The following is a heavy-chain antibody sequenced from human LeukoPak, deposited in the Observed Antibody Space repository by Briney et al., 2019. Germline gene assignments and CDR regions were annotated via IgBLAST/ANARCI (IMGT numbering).Heavy chain of an antibody. CDR1: GYTFTGYY. J-gene: IGHJ3*02. Sequence: ASVKVSCKASGYTFTGYYMHWVRQAPGQGLEWMGWINPNSGGTNYAQKFQGRVTMTRDTSISTAYMELSRLRSDDTAVYYCARDHPPYCSSTSCHGEGAFAFDIWGQGTMVTVSS. CDR3: ARDHPPYCSSTSCHGEGAFAFDI. D-gene: IGHD2-2*01. CDR2: INPNSGGT. V-gene: IGHV1-2*02.